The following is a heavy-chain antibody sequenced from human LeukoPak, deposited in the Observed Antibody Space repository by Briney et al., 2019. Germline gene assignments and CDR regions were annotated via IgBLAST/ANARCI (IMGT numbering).Heavy chain of an antibody. J-gene: IGHJ3*02. CDR3: ARVLVYYYDSSGYYSTDAFDI. D-gene: IGHD3-22*01. CDR1: GYTFTSYD. V-gene: IGHV1-8*01. CDR2: MNPNSGNT. Sequence: GASVKVSCKASGYTFTSYDINWVRQATGQGLEWMGWMNPNSGNTGYAQKFQGRVTMTRNTSISTAYMELSSLRSEDTAVYYCARVLVYYYDSSGYYSTDAFDIWGQGTMVTVSS.